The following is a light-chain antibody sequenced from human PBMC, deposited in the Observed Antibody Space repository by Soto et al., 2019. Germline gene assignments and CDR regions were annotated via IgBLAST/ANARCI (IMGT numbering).Light chain of an antibody. CDR3: QQYGGSPIT. CDR2: GAS. J-gene: IGKJ5*01. V-gene: IGKV3-20*01. Sequence: EIVLTQSPGTLSLSPGERATLSCRASQSVSSRLAWYQQKPGQAPRLLISGASSSATGIPDRFSGSGSATDFTLTISRLEPEDFALYYCQQYGGSPITFGQGTRLEIK. CDR1: QSVSSR.